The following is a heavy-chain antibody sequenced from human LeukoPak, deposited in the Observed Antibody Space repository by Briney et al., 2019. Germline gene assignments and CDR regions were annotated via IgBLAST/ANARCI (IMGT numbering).Heavy chain of an antibody. CDR2: IYYSGST. D-gene: IGHD6-13*01. J-gene: IGHJ4*02. V-gene: IGHV4-39*01. Sequence: PSETLSLTCTVSGGSISSYYWSWIRQPPGKGLEWIGSIYYSGSTYYNPSLKSRVTISVDTSKNQFSLKLSSVTAADTAVYYCARHDLPIAAAGTGGFDYWGQGTLVTVSS. CDR1: GGSISSYY. CDR3: ARHDLPIAAAGTGGFDY.